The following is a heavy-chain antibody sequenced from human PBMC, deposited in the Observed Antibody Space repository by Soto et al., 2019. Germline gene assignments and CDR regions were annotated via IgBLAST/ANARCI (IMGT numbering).Heavy chain of an antibody. CDR3: AKAATITTLSNFDF. CDR1: GFTFSSFG. CDR2: ISDSGGST. D-gene: IGHD4-4*01. J-gene: IGHJ4*02. V-gene: IGHV3-23*01. Sequence: PGGSLRLSCAASGFTFSSFGMNWVRQAPGKGLEWVSLISDSGGSTYHADSVKGRFTISRDNSKNTLYLQMNSLRAEDTAVYYCAKAATITTLSNFDFWGQGTLVTVSS.